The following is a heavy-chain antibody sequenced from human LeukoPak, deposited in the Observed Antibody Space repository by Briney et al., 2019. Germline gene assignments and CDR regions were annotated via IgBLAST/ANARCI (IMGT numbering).Heavy chain of an antibody. CDR3: AKDWRYYYDSSGYYSD. J-gene: IGHJ4*02. Sequence: GGSLRLSCAASGFTFSSYSMNWVRQAPGKGLEWVSGISGSGGSTYYADSVKGRFTISRDNSKNTLYLQMNSLRAEDTAVYYCAKDWRYYYDSSGYYSDWGQGTLVTVSS. CDR2: ISGSGGST. V-gene: IGHV3-23*01. CDR1: GFTFSSYS. D-gene: IGHD3-22*01.